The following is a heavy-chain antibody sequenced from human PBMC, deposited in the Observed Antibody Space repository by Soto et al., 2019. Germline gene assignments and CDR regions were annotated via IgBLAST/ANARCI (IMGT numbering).Heavy chain of an antibody. J-gene: IGHJ2*01. CDR3: ARASSSGLGYFDL. V-gene: IGHV4-59*01. CDR1: GGSISSYY. D-gene: IGHD6-13*01. Sequence: QVQLQESGPGLVKPSETLSLTCTVSGGSISSYYWSWIRQPPGKGLEWIGYIYYSGSTNYNPSLMRRVTISVDTSKNQFSLKLSSVTAADTAVYYCARASSSGLGYFDLWGRGTLVTVSS. CDR2: IYYSGST.